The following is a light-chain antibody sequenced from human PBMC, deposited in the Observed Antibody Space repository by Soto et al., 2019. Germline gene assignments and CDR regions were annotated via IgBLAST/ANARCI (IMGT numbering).Light chain of an antibody. Sequence: EIVLTQSPATLSLSPGERATLSCRASQSVSSYLAWYQQKPGQAPRLLLYDASNRATGIPARCSRSGSGTEFALTISSLGPEDFAVYYCQQRSNWSPIVTFGPGTKVDIK. CDR2: DAS. CDR3: QQRSNWSPIVT. CDR1: QSVSSY. J-gene: IGKJ3*01. V-gene: IGKV3-11*01.